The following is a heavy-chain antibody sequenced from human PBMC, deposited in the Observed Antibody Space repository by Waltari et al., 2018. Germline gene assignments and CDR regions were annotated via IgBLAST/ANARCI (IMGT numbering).Heavy chain of an antibody. V-gene: IGHV1-46*01. CDR2: INPSGCST. CDR1: GYTFTSYY. D-gene: IGHD2-21*02. Sequence: QVQLVQSGAEVKKPGASVKVSCKASGYTFTSYYMHWVRQAPGQGLEWMGIINPSGCSTSYAQKFQGRVTMTRDTSTSTVYMELSSLRSEDTAVYYCASRGNSVLGFDYWGQGTLVTVSS. CDR3: ASRGNSVLGFDY. J-gene: IGHJ4*02.